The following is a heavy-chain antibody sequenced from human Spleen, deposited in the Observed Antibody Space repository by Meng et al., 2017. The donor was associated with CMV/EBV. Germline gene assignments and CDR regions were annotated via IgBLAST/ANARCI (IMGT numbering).Heavy chain of an antibody. CDR2: IKQDGSEK. V-gene: IGHV3-7*01. D-gene: IGHD1-14*01. CDR1: GFIFNNYW. Sequence: GGSLRLSCATSGFIFNNYWMSWVRQAPGKGLEWVANIKQDGSEKHYVDSVKGRFTISRDNAKNSLYLQMHSLRAEDTAVYYCARIGEWEPPNTYFDCWGQGTLVTVSS. CDR3: ARIGEWEPPNTYFDC. J-gene: IGHJ4*02.